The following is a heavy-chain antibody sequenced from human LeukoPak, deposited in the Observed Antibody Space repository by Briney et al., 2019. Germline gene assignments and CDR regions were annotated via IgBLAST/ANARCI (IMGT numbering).Heavy chain of an antibody. Sequence: GGSLRLSCAASGFTFSSYAMHWVRQAPGKGLEWVAVISYDGSNKYYADSVKGRFTISRDNSKNTLYLQMNSLRAEDTAVYYCAKDGSGSYGYYYYYMDVWGKGTTVTVSS. J-gene: IGHJ6*03. V-gene: IGHV3-30*04. CDR3: AKDGSGSYGYYYYYMDV. D-gene: IGHD3-10*01. CDR2: ISYDGSNK. CDR1: GFTFSSYA.